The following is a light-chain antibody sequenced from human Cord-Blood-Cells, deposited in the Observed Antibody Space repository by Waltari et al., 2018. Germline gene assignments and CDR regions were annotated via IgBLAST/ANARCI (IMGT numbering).Light chain of an antibody. Sequence: DIVLTQSPLSLPVTPGAPASIPCRSSQSLLHSNGYNYLDWYLQKPGQSPQLLFYLCNTRASGVPDRFRGSGSGTDFTLKISRVEAEDVGVYYCMQALQTWTFGQGTKVAIK. CDR3: MQALQTWT. CDR2: LCN. J-gene: IGKJ1*01. CDR1: QSLLHSNGYNY. V-gene: IGKV2-28*01.